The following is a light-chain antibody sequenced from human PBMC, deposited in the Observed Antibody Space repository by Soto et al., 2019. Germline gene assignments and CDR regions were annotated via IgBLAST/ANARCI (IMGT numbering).Light chain of an antibody. Sequence: IVMTQTPLSLSVTPGQAASISCKSSQSLLQSDGNTYLYWYLKKPGQPPQLLIYDESSRPPGIPERFSGSGSGTDFTLTISRLEPEDFAVYYCQQSATFGPGTKVDIK. V-gene: IGKV2-29*01. CDR1: QSLLQSDGNTY. J-gene: IGKJ3*01. CDR3: QQSAT. CDR2: DES.